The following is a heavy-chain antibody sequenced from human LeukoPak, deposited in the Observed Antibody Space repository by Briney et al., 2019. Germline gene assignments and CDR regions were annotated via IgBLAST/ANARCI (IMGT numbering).Heavy chain of an antibody. J-gene: IGHJ5*02. V-gene: IGHV1-24*01. Sequence: ASVKVSCKVSGYTLTELSMHWVRQAPGKGPEWMGGFDPEDGETIYAQKFQGRVTMTEDTSTDTAYMELSSLRSEDTAVYYCATDLSTVPPPIAVAGIPWGQGTLVTVSS. CDR3: ATDLSTVPPPIAVAGIP. CDR1: GYTLTELS. CDR2: FDPEDGET. D-gene: IGHD6-19*01.